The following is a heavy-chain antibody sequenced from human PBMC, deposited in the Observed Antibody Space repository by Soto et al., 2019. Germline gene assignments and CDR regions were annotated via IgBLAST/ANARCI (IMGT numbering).Heavy chain of an antibody. D-gene: IGHD5-12*01. J-gene: IGHJ5*02. Sequence: QVHLVESGGGVVQPGRSLRLSCAASGFAFTDSAMHWVRLAPGKGLEWVALISYSSSNIYYADSVKGRFTIYRDNSKNKLYLQMNSPRPYYTAVYYCAKDRGGYDWGWGIDAWGQGTLVTVSS. CDR2: ISYSSSNI. CDR1: GFAFTDSA. CDR3: AKDRGGYDWGWGIDA. V-gene: IGHV3-30-3*01.